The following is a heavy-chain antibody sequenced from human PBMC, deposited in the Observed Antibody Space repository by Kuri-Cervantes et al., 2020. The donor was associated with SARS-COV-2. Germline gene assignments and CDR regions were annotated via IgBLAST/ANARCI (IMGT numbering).Heavy chain of an antibody. D-gene: IGHD2-2*01. CDR3: ARDPGLVPAAIDWYFDL. V-gene: IGHV3-30*02. CDR2: IRYDGSNK. Sequence: GESLKISCAASGFTFSSYGMHWVRQAPGKGLEWVAFIRYDGSNKYYADSVKGRFTISRDNSKNTLYLQMNSLRAEDTAVYYCARDPGLVPAAIDWYFDLWGRGTLVTVSS. J-gene: IGHJ2*01. CDR1: GFTFSSYG.